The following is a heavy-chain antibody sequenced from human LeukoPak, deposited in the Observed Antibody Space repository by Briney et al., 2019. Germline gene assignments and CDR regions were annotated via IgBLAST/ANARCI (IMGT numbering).Heavy chain of an antibody. CDR1: GGSISSHY. J-gene: IGHJ5*02. V-gene: IGHV4-59*11. CDR2: IYDTGIYDTENT. D-gene: IGHD3-10*01. Sequence: SETLSLTCNVSGGSISSHYWSWIRQSPGEGLEWIGYIYDTGIYDTENTNYNTSLRSRVTITMDMSKTQFSLNLASVTAADTAVYYCARVRVVDGTRSSWFDPWGQGTLVTVSS. CDR3: ARVRVVDGTRSSWFDP.